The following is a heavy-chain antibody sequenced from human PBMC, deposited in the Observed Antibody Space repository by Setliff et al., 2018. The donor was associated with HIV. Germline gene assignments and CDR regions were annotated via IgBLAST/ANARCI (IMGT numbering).Heavy chain of an antibody. CDR2: IYYMGRT. Sequence: SETLSLTCTVSGGSISGSVWSWIRQPPGKGLEFVGYIYYMGRTTYNPSLKSRLTISVDKSKSQFSLKVRSVTAADTAVYDCARMDSSTWPDYYFYGMDVWGQGTTVTV. D-gene: IGHD2-2*01. CDR3: ARMDSSTWPDYYFYGMDV. J-gene: IGHJ6*02. CDR1: GGSISGSV. V-gene: IGHV4-59*01.